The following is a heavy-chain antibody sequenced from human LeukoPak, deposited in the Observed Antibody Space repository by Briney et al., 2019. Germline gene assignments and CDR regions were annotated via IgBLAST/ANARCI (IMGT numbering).Heavy chain of an antibody. CDR2: LNYNGGNT. CDR1: GFTFSTYA. D-gene: IGHD1-26*01. CDR3: AKDKGRYYFDY. J-gene: IGHJ4*02. Sequence: GGSLRLSCAASGFTFSTYAMTWLRQAPGKGLEWVSALNYNGGNTYYADSVKGRFTISRDNSKNTLYLQMNSLRAEDTAVYYCAKDKGRYYFDYWGQGTLVTVSS. V-gene: IGHV3-23*01.